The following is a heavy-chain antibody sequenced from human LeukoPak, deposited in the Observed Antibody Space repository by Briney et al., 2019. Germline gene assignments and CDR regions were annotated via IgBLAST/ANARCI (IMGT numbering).Heavy chain of an antibody. CDR2: SNSDGGST. D-gene: IGHD5-18*01. CDR3: AREGGNSYGINWFDP. CDR1: GFTFSSYW. J-gene: IGHJ5*02. V-gene: IGHV3-74*01. Sequence: GGSLRLSCAASGFTFSSYWMHWVRQVPGKGLVWVSRSNSDGGSTSYADSVKGRFTISRDNAKNTLYLQMNSLRDEDTAVYYCAREGGNSYGINWFDPWGQGTLVTVSS.